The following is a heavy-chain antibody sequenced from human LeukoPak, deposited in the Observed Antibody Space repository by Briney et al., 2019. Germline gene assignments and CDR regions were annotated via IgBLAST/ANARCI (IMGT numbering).Heavy chain of an antibody. V-gene: IGHV1-69*13. CDR3: ARGSLAAAGTFDY. CDR2: IIPIFGTA. D-gene: IGHD6-13*01. J-gene: IGHJ4*02. Sequence: SVKVSCKASGGTFSSYAISWVRQAPGQGLEWMGGIIPIFGTANYAQEFQGRVTITADESTSTAYMELSSLRSEDTAVYYCARGSLAAAGTFDYWGQGTLVTVSS. CDR1: GGTFSSYA.